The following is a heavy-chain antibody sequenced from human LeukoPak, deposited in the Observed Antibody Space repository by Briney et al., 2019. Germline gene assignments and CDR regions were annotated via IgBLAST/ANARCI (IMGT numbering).Heavy chain of an antibody. V-gene: IGHV4-39*07. Sequence: SETLSLTCTVSGASISSSSSYWGWIRLPPGKGLEWLGIIYSRGHTYYKPSLRSRVTISIDTSKYQFSLRLTSVTAADTAVYYCAREAGFMVRGSMRGYDDYYYYMDVWGKGTTVTISS. CDR1: GASISSSSSY. D-gene: IGHD3-10*01. CDR2: IYSRGHT. CDR3: AREAGFMVRGSMRGYDDYYYYMDV. J-gene: IGHJ6*03.